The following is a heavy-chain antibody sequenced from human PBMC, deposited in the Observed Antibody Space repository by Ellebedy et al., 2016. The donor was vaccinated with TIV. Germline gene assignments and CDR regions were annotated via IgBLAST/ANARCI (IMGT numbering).Heavy chain of an antibody. Sequence: KVSCKASGYSFTNYWIGWVRHMPGKGLEWMGIIYPGDSDTRYSPSFQGQVTISADKSISTAYLQWSSLKASDTAMYYCARKPPGIGAAGHDFWGQGTLVTVSS. CDR2: IYPGDSDT. CDR3: ARKPPGIGAAGHDF. CDR1: GYSFTNYW. V-gene: IGHV5-51*01. D-gene: IGHD6-13*01. J-gene: IGHJ4*02.